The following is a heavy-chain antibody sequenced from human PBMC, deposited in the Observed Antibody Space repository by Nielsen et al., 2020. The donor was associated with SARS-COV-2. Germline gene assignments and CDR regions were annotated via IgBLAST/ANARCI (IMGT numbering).Heavy chain of an antibody. J-gene: IGHJ4*02. CDR3: AKDQYYDSSGYYGY. CDR2: ISSSGSTI. Sequence: GGSLRLSCAASGFTFSDYYMSWIRQAPGKGLEWVSYISSSGSTIYYADSVKGRFTISRDNAKNSLYLQMNSLRAEDTALYYCAKDQYYDSSGYYGYWGQGTLVTVSS. D-gene: IGHD3-22*01. CDR1: GFTFSDYY. V-gene: IGHV3-11*01.